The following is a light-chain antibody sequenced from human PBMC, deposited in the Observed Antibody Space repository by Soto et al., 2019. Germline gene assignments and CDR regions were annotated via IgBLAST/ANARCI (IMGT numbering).Light chain of an antibody. CDR2: DAS. J-gene: IGKJ1*01. CDR3: QQRVNWPLT. Sequence: EIVLTQSPATLSLSPGERATLSCRASQSVSSYLAWYQKKPGQAPRLLIYDASNRATGIPARFSGSGFGTDFTFTITSLEPEDFAVYYCQQRVNWPLTFGQGTKV. V-gene: IGKV3-11*01. CDR1: QSVSSY.